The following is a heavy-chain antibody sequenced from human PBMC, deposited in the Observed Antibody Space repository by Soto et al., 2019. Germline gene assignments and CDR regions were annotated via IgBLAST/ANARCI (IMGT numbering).Heavy chain of an antibody. Sequence: SVKVSFKASGYTFTCDYMHWVRQAPGQGLEWMGWINPNSGGTNYAQKFQGWVTMTRDTSISTAYMELSRLRSDDTAVYYCATTLYDFWSGYFACDYWGQGTLVTAPQ. CDR2: INPNSGGT. CDR3: ATTLYDFWSGYFACDY. CDR1: GYTFTCDY. J-gene: IGHJ4*02. D-gene: IGHD3-3*01. V-gene: IGHV1-2*04.